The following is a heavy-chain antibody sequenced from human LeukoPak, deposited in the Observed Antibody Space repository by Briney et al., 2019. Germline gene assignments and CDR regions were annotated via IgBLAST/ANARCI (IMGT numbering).Heavy chain of an antibody. V-gene: IGHV3-7*01. Sequence: GGSLRLSCAASGFTFSSYWMSWVRQAPGKGLEWVANIKQDGSEKYYVDSVKGRFTISRDNSKNTLYVQMNSLRAEDTAVYYCAKQFLWFGELSHFDYWGQGTLVTVSS. J-gene: IGHJ4*02. CDR3: AKQFLWFGELSHFDY. D-gene: IGHD3-10*01. CDR1: GFTFSSYW. CDR2: IKQDGSEK.